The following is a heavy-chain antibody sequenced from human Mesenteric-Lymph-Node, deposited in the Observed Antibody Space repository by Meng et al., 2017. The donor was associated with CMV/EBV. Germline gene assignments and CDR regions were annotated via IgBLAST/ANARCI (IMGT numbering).Heavy chain of an antibody. CDR2: INHSGST. CDR1: GGSVSGFH. D-gene: IGHD3-9*01. CDR3: ARGSSYDILTGYFDY. V-gene: IGHV4-34*02. Sequence: QVQFEPCGARPLKPSESLSVTCAVYGGSVSGFHWNLIRQSPEKGLEWIGEINHSGSTTYNPSFTSRIIISVDTSTNQISLNMSSVTAADTAVYYCARGSSYDILTGYFDYWGQGALVTVSS. J-gene: IGHJ4*02.